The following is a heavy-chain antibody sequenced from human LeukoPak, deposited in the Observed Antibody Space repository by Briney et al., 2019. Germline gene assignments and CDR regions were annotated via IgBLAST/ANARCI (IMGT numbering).Heavy chain of an antibody. D-gene: IGHD1-1*01. CDR2: ISGSGSTI. J-gene: IGHJ3*02. CDR3: ARDDVTGQLGAFDI. CDR1: GFTFTNYW. Sequence: GGSLRLSCAASGFTFTNYWMSWIRQAPGKGLEWVSYISGSGSTIYNADSVKGRFTISRDNTKNSLYLQMNSLRADDTAVYYCARDDVTGQLGAFDIWGQGTMVTVSS. V-gene: IGHV3-11*01.